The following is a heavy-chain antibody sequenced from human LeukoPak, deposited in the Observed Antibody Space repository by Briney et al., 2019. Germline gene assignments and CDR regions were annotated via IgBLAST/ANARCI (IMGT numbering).Heavy chain of an antibody. CDR2: IYTGGNT. D-gene: IGHD3-10*01. CDR3: ARLSLWFGELLQYYFDY. Sequence: SETLSLTCTVSGGSISSYYWSWIRQPAGRGLEWIGRIYTGGNTNYNPSLKSRVTMSVDTSKNQFSLKLSSVTAADTAVYYCARLSLWFGELLQYYFDYWGQGTLVTVSS. J-gene: IGHJ4*02. V-gene: IGHV4-4*07. CDR1: GGSISSYY.